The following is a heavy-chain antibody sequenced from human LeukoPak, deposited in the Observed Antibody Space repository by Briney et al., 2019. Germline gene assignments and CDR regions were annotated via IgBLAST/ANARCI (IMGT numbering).Heavy chain of an antibody. D-gene: IGHD2-2*01. Sequence: PSETLSLTCAVYGGSFSVYYWSWIRQPPGKGLEWLGEINHSGSTNYNPSLKSRVTISVDTSKNQFSLKLSSVTAADTAVYYCAREGSSTHRYWFDPWGQGTLVTVSS. CDR2: INHSGST. V-gene: IGHV4-34*01. J-gene: IGHJ5*02. CDR1: GGSFSVYY. CDR3: AREGSSTHRYWFDP.